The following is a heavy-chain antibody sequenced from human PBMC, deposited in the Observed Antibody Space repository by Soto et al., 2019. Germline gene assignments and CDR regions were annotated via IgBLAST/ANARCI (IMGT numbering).Heavy chain of an antibody. J-gene: IGHJ6*02. CDR1: GFTFGDYA. CDR2: IRSKAYGGTT. CDR3: TRVPTYYYDSSGYSLDYYYYGMDV. Sequence: GGSLRLSCTASGFTFGDYAMSWVRQAPGKGLEWVGFIRSKAYGGTTEYAASMKGRFTISRDDSKSIAYLQMNSLKTEDTAVYYCTRVPTYYYDSSGYSLDYYYYGMDVWGQGTTVTVSS. D-gene: IGHD3-22*01. V-gene: IGHV3-49*04.